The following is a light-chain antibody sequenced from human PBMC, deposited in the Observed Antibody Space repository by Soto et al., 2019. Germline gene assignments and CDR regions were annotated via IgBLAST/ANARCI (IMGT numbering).Light chain of an antibody. CDR3: CSYVGSDTDVI. V-gene: IGLV2-23*01. CDR2: EGS. CDR1: SSDIGGSIL. J-gene: IGLJ2*01. Sequence: QSALTQPASVSGSPGQSITISCTGTSSDIGGSILVSWYQQEPGKAPKLMIYEGSKRPSGVSNRFSGSKSGNTASLTISGLQAEDEGQYYCCSYVGSDTDVIFGGGTKVTVL.